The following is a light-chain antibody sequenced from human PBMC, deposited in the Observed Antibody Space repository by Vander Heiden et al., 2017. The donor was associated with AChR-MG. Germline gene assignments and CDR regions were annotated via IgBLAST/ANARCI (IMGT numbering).Light chain of an antibody. J-gene: IGLJ2*01. CDR2: DVS. CDR3: CSYAGSYTVV. CDR1: SSDVGGYNY. Sequence: QSALTQPRSVSGSPGQSVTISCTGTSSDVGGYNYVSWYQQHPGKAPKLMIYDVSKRPSRVPDRFSGSKSCNTASLTISGLQAEDEADYYCCSYAGSYTVVFGGGTKLTVL. V-gene: IGLV2-11*01.